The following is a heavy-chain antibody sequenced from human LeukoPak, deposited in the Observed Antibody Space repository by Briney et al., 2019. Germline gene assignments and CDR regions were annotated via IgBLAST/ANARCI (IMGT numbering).Heavy chain of an antibody. V-gene: IGHV3-48*02. CDR3: ARAGDSGNLA. D-gene: IGHD1-26*01. Sequence: GGSLRLSCAASQFTFSNYGMNWVRQAPGKGLEWVSYISSSSSTIYYADSVKGRFTISRDNAQNSLYLQMNSLRDEDTAVYYCARAGDSGNLAWGQGTLVTVSS. J-gene: IGHJ5*02. CDR2: ISSSSSTI. CDR1: QFTFSNYG.